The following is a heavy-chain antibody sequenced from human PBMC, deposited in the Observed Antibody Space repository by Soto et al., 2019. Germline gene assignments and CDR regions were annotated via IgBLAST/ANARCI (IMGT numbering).Heavy chain of an antibody. CDR3: ARALSVYYYDSSGAGPFDY. D-gene: IGHD3-22*01. V-gene: IGHV3-53*01. Sequence: PGESLKISCAASGFTVSSNYMSWVRQAPGKGLEWVSVIYSGGSTYYADSVKGRFTISRDNSKNTLYLQMNSLRAEDTAVYYCARALSVYYYDSSGAGPFDYWGQGTLVTVSS. CDR2: IYSGGST. J-gene: IGHJ4*02. CDR1: GFTVSSNY.